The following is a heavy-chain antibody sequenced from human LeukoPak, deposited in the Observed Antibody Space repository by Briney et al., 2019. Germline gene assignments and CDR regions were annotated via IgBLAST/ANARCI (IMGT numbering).Heavy chain of an antibody. CDR1: TFTVSSNH. CDR3: ARCSGSSTYHSDDY. D-gene: IGHD2-15*01. J-gene: IGHJ4*02. CDR2: IYSGGST. V-gene: IGHV3-66*01. Sequence: TGGSLRLSCAASTFTVSSNHMSWVRQAPGKGLEWVSLIYSGGSTYYADSVKGRFTISRDNSKNTLYLQMNSLRAEDTAVYYCARCSGSSTYHSDDYWGQGTLVTVSS.